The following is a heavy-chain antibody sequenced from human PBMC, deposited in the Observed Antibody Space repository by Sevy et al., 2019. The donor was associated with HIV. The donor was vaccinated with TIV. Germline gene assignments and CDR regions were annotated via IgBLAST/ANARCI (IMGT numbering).Heavy chain of an antibody. V-gene: IGHV3-21*01. CDR1: GFTFSSYS. CDR3: ARAVLYCSSTSCYTFDY. J-gene: IGHJ4*02. Sequence: GGSLRLSCAASGFTFSSYSMNWVRQAPGKGLEWVSSISSSSSYIYYADSVKGRFTISRDNAKNSLYLQMNSLRAEDTAVYYCARAVLYCSSTSCYTFDYWGQRTLVTVSS. CDR2: ISSSSSYI. D-gene: IGHD2-2*02.